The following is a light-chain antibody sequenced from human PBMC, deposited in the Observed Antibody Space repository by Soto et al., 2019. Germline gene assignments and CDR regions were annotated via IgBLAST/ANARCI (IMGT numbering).Light chain of an antibody. CDR1: SSDVGGYNY. J-gene: IGLJ1*01. CDR3: SSYGGNNNYV. CDR2: EVS. V-gene: IGLV2-8*01. Sequence: QSALTQPPSASGSPGQSVTISCTGTSSDVGGYNYVSWYQQHPGKVPKLMIYEVSERPSGVPDRFSGSKSGKTASLTVSGLQAEDEADYYCSSYGGNNNYVFGTGTKVTVL.